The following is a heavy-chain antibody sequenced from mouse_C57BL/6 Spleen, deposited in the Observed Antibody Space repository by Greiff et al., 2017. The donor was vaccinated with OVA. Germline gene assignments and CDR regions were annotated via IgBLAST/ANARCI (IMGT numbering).Heavy chain of an antibody. V-gene: IGHV1-19*01. CDR1: GYTFTDYY. CDR2: INPYNGGT. D-gene: IGHD2-3*01. J-gene: IGHJ4*01. CDR3: ARVYDGYLDY. Sequence: DVQLQESGPVLVKPGASVKMSCKASGYTFTDYYMNWVKQSHGKSLEWIGVINPYNGGTSYNQKFKGKATLTVDKSSSTAYMELNSLTSEDSAVYYCARVYDGYLDYWGQGTSVTVSS.